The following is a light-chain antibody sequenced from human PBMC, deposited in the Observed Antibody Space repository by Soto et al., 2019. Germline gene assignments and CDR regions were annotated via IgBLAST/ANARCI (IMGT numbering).Light chain of an antibody. CDR2: DAS. J-gene: IGKJ3*01. Sequence: EIVLTRSPGTLSLSPGERATLSCRASQSVSSYLAWYQQKPGQAPRLLIYDASNRATGIPARFSGSGSGTDFTLTISSLEPEDFAVYYCQQRSNWPLGFGPGTKVDI. CDR1: QSVSSY. V-gene: IGKV3-11*01. CDR3: QQRSNWPLG.